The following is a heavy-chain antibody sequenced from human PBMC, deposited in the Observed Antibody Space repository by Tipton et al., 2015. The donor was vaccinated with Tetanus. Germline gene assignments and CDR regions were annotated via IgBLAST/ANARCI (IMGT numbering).Heavy chain of an antibody. J-gene: IGHJ6*02. CDR2: INHSGST. CDR3: ARDDYYDGRGLYYYGLDV. CDR1: GGSISSYY. V-gene: IGHV4-34*01. Sequence: TLSLTCTVSGGSISSYYWSWIRQPAGKGLEWIGEINHSGSTNYNPSLKSRVTISVDTSKNQFSLKVSSVTAADTAVYYCARDDYYDGRGLYYYGLDVWGQGTTVTVSS. D-gene: IGHD3-22*01.